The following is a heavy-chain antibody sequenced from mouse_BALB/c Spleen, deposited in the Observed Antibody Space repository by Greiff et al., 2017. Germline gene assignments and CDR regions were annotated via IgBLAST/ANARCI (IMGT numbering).Heavy chain of an antibody. D-gene: IGHD1-2*01. Sequence: QVQLQQPGAELVRPGASVKLSCKASGYTFTSYWINWVKQRPGQGLEWIGNIYPSDSYTNYNQKFKDKATLTVDKSSSTAYMQLSSPTSEDSAVYYCTRYHSRILAMDYWGQGTSVTVAS. J-gene: IGHJ4*01. V-gene: IGHV1-69*02. CDR1: GYTFTSYW. CDR2: IYPSDSYT. CDR3: TRYHSRILAMDY.